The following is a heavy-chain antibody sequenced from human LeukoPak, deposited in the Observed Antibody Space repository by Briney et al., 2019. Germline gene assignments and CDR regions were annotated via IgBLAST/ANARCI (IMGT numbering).Heavy chain of an antibody. CDR3: ARGGGLDV. V-gene: IGHV3-7*03. CDR1: GFTFSSYT. D-gene: IGHD3-16*01. Sequence: GGSLRLSCAASGFTFSSYTMNWVRQAPGKGLEWVASINHNGNVNYYVDSVKGRFTISRDNAKNSLYLQMSNLRAEDTAVYFCARGGGLDVWGQGATVTVSS. J-gene: IGHJ6*02. CDR2: INHNGNVN.